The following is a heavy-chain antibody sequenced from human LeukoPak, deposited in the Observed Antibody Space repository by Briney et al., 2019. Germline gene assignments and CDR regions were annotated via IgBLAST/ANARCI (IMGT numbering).Heavy chain of an antibody. V-gene: IGHV7-4-1*02. Sequence: ASLKVSCKASGYSFTSYAMNSVRQAPGQGLWWMGWINTKTGNPTYAQGLTGRFVFSLDPSVSTAYLQISSLKAEDTAVYYCARGLRFLAWPHYYYYYMDVWGKGTTVTVSS. J-gene: IGHJ6*03. D-gene: IGHD3-3*01. CDR1: GYSFTSYA. CDR2: INTKTGNP. CDR3: ARGLRFLAWPHYYYYYMDV.